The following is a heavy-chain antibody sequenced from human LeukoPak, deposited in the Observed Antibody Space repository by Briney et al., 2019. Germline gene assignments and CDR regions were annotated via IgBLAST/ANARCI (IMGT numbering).Heavy chain of an antibody. CDR2: INPNSGGT. V-gene: IGHV1-2*02. CDR1: GYTFTGYY. D-gene: IGHD3-22*01. CDR3: ARGGHYYDSSGIQH. Sequence: ASVKVSCKASGYTFTGYYMHWVRQAPGQGLEWMGWINPNSGGTNYAQKFQGRVTMTRGTSISTAYMELGRLRSDDTAVYYCARGGHYYDSSGIQHWGQGTLVTVSS. J-gene: IGHJ1*01.